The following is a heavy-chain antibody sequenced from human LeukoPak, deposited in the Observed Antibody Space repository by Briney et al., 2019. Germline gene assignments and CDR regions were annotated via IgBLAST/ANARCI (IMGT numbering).Heavy chain of an antibody. V-gene: IGHV1-69*05. CDR2: IIPIFGTA. J-gene: IGHJ3*02. CDR1: GGTFSSYA. Sequence: GASVKVSCKASGGTFSSYAISWVRQAPGQGLEWMGGIIPIFGTANYAQKFQGRVTITTDESTSTAYMELSSLRSEDTAVYYCARELRNFYCSSTSCYNPGAFDIWGQGTMVTVSS. CDR3: ARELRNFYCSSTSCYNPGAFDI. D-gene: IGHD2-2*02.